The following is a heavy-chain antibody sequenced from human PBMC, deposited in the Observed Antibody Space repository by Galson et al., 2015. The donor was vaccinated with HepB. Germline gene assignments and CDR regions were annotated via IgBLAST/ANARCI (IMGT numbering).Heavy chain of an antibody. V-gene: IGHV2-70*01. CDR3: ARIGGFGELSRRYFDI. J-gene: IGHJ3*02. CDR1: GFSLSTSGMC. CDR2: IDWDDDK. D-gene: IGHD3-10*01. Sequence: PALVKPTQTLTLTCTFSGFSLSTSGMCVSWIRQPPGKALEWLALIDWDDDKYYSTSLKTRLTISKDTSKNQVVLTMTNMDPVDTATYYCARIGGFGELSRRYFDIWGQGTMVTVSS.